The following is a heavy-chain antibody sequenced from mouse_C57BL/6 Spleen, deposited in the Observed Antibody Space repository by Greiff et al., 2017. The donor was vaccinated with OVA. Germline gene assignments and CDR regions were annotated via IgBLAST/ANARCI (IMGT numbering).Heavy chain of an antibody. J-gene: IGHJ3*01. Sequence: VQLHQPGAELVKPGASVKTSCKASGYTFTSYWITWVKQRPGQGLEWIGDIYPGSGSTNYNEKFKSKATLTVDTSSSTAYMQLSSLTSEDSAVYYCAREVYYSNYVFAYWGQGTLVTVAA. D-gene: IGHD2-5*01. CDR1: GYTFTSYW. CDR2: IYPGSGST. CDR3: AREVYYSNYVFAY. V-gene: IGHV1-55*01.